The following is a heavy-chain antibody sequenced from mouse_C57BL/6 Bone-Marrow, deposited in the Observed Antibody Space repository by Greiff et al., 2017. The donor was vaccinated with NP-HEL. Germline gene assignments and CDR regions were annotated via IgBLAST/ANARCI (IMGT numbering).Heavy chain of an antibody. V-gene: IGHV14-2*01. Sequence: VQLQQSGAELVKPGASVKLSCTASGFNIKDYYMHWVKQRTEQGLEWIGRIDPEDGETKYAPTFQGKATITADTSSNTAYLQLSSLTSEDTAVYYCARASREDYLDYWGQGTTLTVSS. CDR3: ARASREDYLDY. J-gene: IGHJ2*01. D-gene: IGHD6-1*01. CDR1: GFNIKDYY. CDR2: IDPEDGET.